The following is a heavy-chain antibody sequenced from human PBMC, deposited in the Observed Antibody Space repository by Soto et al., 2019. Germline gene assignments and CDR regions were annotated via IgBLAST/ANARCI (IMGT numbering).Heavy chain of an antibody. Sequence: SETLSLTCTVSGDSISGFYWSWIRQPPGKGLEWIGYIYYSGSTNYNPSLKSRVTIFIDTSKNQFSLKLSSVTAADTAVYYCARLGGGSGSYIGQRVNDFDYWGQGILVT. CDR3: ARLGGGSGSYIGQRVNDFDY. J-gene: IGHJ4*02. CDR2: IYYSGST. D-gene: IGHD3-10*01. CDR1: GDSISGFY. V-gene: IGHV4-59*01.